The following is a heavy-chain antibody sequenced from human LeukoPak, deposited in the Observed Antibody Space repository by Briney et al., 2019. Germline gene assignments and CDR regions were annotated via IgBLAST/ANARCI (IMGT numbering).Heavy chain of an antibody. V-gene: IGHV4-30-4*02. D-gene: IGHD2-2*01. CDR3: ARVRGGGYCSSTSCQNWFDP. Sequence: PSETLSLTCTVSGGSISSGDYYWSWIRQPPGKGLEWIGYIYYSGSTYYNPSLKSRVTISVDTSKNQFSLKLSSVTAADTAVYYCARVRGGGYCSSTSCQNWFDPWGQGTLVTVSS. CDR2: IYYSGST. CDR1: GGSISSGDYY. J-gene: IGHJ5*02.